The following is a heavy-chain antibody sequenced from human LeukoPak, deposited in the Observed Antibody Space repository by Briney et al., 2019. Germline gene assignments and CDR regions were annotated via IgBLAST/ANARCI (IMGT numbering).Heavy chain of an antibody. D-gene: IGHD1-26*01. CDR3: AKGREAYAGSYTPFDY. J-gene: IGHJ4*02. Sequence: GGSLRLSCAASGFILNNLAMNWVRQAPGKGLECVSTISGSGSNTYYADSVKGRFTISRDSSKNTLYLQMNSLRAEDTAVYYCAKGREAYAGSYTPFDYWGQGTLITVSS. V-gene: IGHV3-23*01. CDR1: GFILNNLA. CDR2: ISGSGSNT.